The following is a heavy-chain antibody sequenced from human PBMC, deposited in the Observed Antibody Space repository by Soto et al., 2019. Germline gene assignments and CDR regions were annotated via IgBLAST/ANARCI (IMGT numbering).Heavy chain of an antibody. Sequence: QVQLVQSGAEVKKPGSSVKVSCKASGGTFSSYAISWVRQAPGEGLEWMGGIIPIFGTANYAQKFQGRVTITADDSTSTAYMKLSSLRSEDTAVYYWARESRYCTGGSCYFLAGIDYWGQGTLVTVSS. J-gene: IGHJ4*02. CDR3: ARESRYCTGGSCYFLAGIDY. CDR2: IIPIFGTA. CDR1: GGTFSSYA. D-gene: IGHD2-15*01. V-gene: IGHV1-69*12.